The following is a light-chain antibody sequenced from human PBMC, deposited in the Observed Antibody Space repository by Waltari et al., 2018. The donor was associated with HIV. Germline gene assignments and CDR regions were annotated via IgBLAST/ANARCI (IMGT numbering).Light chain of an antibody. V-gene: IGLV2-23*02. Sequence: QSALTQPASLSGSFGQSITISCTGTSRDVGRYNLFSWNQYHPRKAPKPLIYEVRKRPSGFANRFSGSKSGNTASLTVSGLQAEDEAHYYCCSYARSGIPFGGGTKLTVL. CDR2: EVR. CDR3: CSYARSGIP. J-gene: IGLJ2*01. CDR1: SRDVGRYNL.